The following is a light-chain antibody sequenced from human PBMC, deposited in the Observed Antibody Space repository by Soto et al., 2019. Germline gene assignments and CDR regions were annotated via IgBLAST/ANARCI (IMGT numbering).Light chain of an antibody. CDR1: SSDVGGYNY. V-gene: IGLV2-8*01. J-gene: IGLJ6*01. CDR2: EVN. Sequence: QSALTQPPSASGSPGQSVAISCTGTSSDVGGYNYVSWYQQHPGKAPKLMIYEVNKRPSGVPDRFSGSKSGNTASLTVSGLQAEDEADSYCSSYAGSSNVFGGGKKVTVL. CDR3: SSYAGSSNV.